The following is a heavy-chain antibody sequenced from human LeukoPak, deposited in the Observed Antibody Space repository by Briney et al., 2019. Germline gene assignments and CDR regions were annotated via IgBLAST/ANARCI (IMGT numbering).Heavy chain of an antibody. D-gene: IGHD2-15*01. CDR2: ISYDGGEK. CDR1: GFTFSHYG. Sequence: GGSLRLSCAASGFTFSHYGMHWVRQAPGKGPEWVSVISYDGGEKYYADSARGRFTISRDNSKNTLYLQVDSLRAEDTAVYYCAKHAASLYCSGDSCYTYGMDVWGQGTTVTVSS. V-gene: IGHV3-30*18. J-gene: IGHJ6*02. CDR3: AKHAASLYCSGDSCYTYGMDV.